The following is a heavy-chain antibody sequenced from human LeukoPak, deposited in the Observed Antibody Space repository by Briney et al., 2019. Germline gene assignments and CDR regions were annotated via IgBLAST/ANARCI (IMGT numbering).Heavy chain of an antibody. D-gene: IGHD2-2*01. CDR3: ASRRRYCSSTSCLGSWFDP. V-gene: IGHV1-2*02. CDR2: INPNSGGT. CDR1: GYTFTGYY. Sequence: ASVKVSCKASGYTFTGYYMHWVRQAPGQGLEWMGWINPNSGGTNYAQKFQGRVTMTRDTSISTAYMERSRLRSDDTAVYYCASRRRYCSSTSCLGSWFDPWGQGTLVTVSS. J-gene: IGHJ5*02.